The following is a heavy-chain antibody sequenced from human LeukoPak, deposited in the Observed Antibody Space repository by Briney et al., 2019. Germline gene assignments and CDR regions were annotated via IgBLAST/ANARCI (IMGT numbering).Heavy chain of an antibody. V-gene: IGHV4-39*01. CDR2: IYYSGST. CDR1: GGSISSSSYY. Sequence: SETLSLTCTVSGGSISSSSYYWGWIRQSPGKGLEWIGNIYYSGSTYYNPSLKSRVTISVDTSKNQFSLNLSSVTVADTAVYYCARQPYYYGSGTNWFDPWGQGTLVTVSS. D-gene: IGHD3-10*01. J-gene: IGHJ5*02. CDR3: ARQPYYYGSGTNWFDP.